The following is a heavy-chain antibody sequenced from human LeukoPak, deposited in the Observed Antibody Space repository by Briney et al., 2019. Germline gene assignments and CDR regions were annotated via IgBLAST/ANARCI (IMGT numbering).Heavy chain of an antibody. V-gene: IGHV5-51*01. CDR2: IYPGDAET. CDR1: GYSFTSYW. CDR3: LVTDYCSGGSCTDY. Sequence: PGEPLKFSCKRSGYSFTSYWIGGLRQIPGKGLGGMGIIYPGDAETTYSPSFKGQVTIPAANSIRPPYLKWTILKARDTAMYSCLVTDYCSGGSCTDYWGQGTLVTVSS. J-gene: IGHJ4*02. D-gene: IGHD2-15*01.